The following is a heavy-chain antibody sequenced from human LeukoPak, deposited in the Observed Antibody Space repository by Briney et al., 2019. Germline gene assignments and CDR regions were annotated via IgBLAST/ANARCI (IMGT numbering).Heavy chain of an antibody. CDR1: GGSISSSSYY. V-gene: IGHV4-39*07. Sequence: SETLSLTCTVSGGSISSSSYYGGWIRQAPGKGLEWIGSISYGGNTYYKSSLKSRVTMSVDTSKDQFSLKLSSVTAADTAVYYCASFSARYYYDSSGYYRSEIDYWGQGTLVTVPS. CDR3: ASFSARYYYDSSGYYRSEIDY. J-gene: IGHJ4*02. D-gene: IGHD3-22*01. CDR2: ISYGGNT.